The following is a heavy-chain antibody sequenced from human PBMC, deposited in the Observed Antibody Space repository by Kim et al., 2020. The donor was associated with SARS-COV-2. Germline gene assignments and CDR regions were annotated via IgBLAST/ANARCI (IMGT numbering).Heavy chain of an antibody. V-gene: IGHV4-39*01. CDR3: ARQKAASITIFGVVMMGYYFDY. CDR2: IYYSGST. J-gene: IGHJ4*02. CDR1: GGSISSSSYY. D-gene: IGHD3-3*01. Sequence: SETLSLTCTVSGGSISSSSYYWGWIRQPPGKGLEWIGNIYYSGSTYYNPSLKSRVTISVDTSKNQFSLKLSSVTDADTAVYYCARQKAASITIFGVVMMGYYFDYWGQGTLVTVSS.